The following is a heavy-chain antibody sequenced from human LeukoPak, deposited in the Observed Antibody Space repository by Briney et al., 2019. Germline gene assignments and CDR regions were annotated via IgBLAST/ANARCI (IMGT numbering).Heavy chain of an antibody. V-gene: IGHV4-59*01. CDR1: GGSFSGYY. CDR3: ARPRGGNWFDP. J-gene: IGHJ5*02. CDR2: IYYSGST. D-gene: IGHD3-16*01. Sequence: SETLSLTCAVYGGSFSGYYWSWIRQPPGKGLEWIGYIYYSGSTNYNPSLKSRVTISVDTSKNQFSLKLSSVTAADTAVYYCARPRGGNWFDPWGQGTLVTVSS.